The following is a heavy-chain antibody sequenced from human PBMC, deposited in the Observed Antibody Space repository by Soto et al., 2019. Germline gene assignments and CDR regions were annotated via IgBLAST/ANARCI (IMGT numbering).Heavy chain of an antibody. CDR3: GGDPDSHYNDSHASSYP. Sequence: QVQLVQSGAEVKKPGSSVKVSCKASGGTFSTYTITWVRQAPGQGLEWMGRIIPIIGIINYAQKFQGRVTITADNFPGTAYRDLTRLRSDDTAVYYWGGDPDSHYNDSHASSYPWGQGTLVTVPS. CDR1: GGTFSTYT. CDR2: IIPIIGII. J-gene: IGHJ5*02. D-gene: IGHD3-22*01. V-gene: IGHV1-69*08.